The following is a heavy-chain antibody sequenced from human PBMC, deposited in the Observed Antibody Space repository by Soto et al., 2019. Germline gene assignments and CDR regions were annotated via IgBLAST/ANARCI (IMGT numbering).Heavy chain of an antibody. CDR3: AREAITGTTEVYVPGVYGMDV. V-gene: IGHV4-59*02. CDR2: TSYTGNT. J-gene: IGHJ6*02. D-gene: IGHD1-7*01. CDR1: GGSVTSHH. Sequence: SETLSLTCFVSGGSVTSHHWSWIRQFPGQGLEWIAYTSYTGNTNYNPSLQSRVTISLDTSKNQLSLKLTSMTAADTAVYYCAREAITGTTEVYVPGVYGMDVWGQGTTVTVSS.